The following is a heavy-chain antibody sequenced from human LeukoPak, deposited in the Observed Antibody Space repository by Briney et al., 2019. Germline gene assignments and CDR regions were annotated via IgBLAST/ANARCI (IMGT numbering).Heavy chain of an antibody. J-gene: IGHJ3*02. CDR1: GRSISIYY. CDR2: IYYSGNT. V-gene: IGHV4-59*01. CDR3: ARRAPRTDAFDI. Sequence: PSETLSLTCTVSGRSISIYYGSCIRQPPGKGREWIGYIYYSGNTNYNPSLKSRVTISVDTSKNQFSLKLSSVTAADTAVYYCARRAPRTDAFDIWGQGTMVTVSS.